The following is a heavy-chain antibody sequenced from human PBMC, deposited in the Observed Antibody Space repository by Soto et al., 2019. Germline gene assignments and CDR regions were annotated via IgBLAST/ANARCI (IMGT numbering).Heavy chain of an antibody. J-gene: IGHJ5*02. CDR3: ARERVVVVPAAMTTWFDP. CDR1: GYTFTSYG. V-gene: IGHV1-18*04. D-gene: IGHD2-2*01. CDR2: ISAYNGNT. Sequence: GASVKVSCKASGYTFTSYGISWVRQAPGQGLEWMGWISAYNGNTNYAQKLQGRVTMTTDTSTSTAYMELRSLRSDDTAVYYCARERVVVVPAAMTTWFDPWGQGTLVTVS.